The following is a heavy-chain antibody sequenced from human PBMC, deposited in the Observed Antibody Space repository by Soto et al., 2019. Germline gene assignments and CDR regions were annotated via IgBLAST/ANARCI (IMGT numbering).Heavy chain of an antibody. D-gene: IGHD3-3*01. CDR1: GFSPSTSGVG. CDR2: IYWNDDK. J-gene: IGHJ6*02. CDR3: AHCPIRFLAWLTPLGYYYCYYCIDV. Sequence: SCPSVVNPTQTLTLTCTFSGFSPSTSGVGVGWIREPPGKAPQRLALIYWNDDKRDSPSLKSRRTITKDTSKNQVVLTMTNMDPVDTATYYCAHCPIRFLAWLTPLGYYYCYYCIDVWGQGT. V-gene: IGHV2-5*01.